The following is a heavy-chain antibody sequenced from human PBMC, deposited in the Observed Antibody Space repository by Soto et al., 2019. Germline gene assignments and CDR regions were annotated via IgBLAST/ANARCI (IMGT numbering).Heavy chain of an antibody. D-gene: IGHD1-26*01. CDR2: ISGSGGST. CDR3: AKDDITYGSYDSLDY. CDR1: GFTFSSYA. V-gene: IGHV3-23*01. Sequence: WGPMRVSCAVAGFTFSSYAVSCIRQAPGKGLEWVSAISGSGGSTYYADSVKGRFTISRDNSKNTLYLQMNSLRAEDTAVYYCAKDDITYGSYDSLDYWGQGTLVTVSS. J-gene: IGHJ4*02.